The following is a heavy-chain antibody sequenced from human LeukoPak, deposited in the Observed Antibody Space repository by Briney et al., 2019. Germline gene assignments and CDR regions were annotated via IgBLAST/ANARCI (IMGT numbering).Heavy chain of an antibody. CDR1: GGTFSSYA. CDR2: IIPIFGTA. Sequence: ASVKVSCTASGGTFSSYAISWVRQAPGQGLEWMGGIIPIFGTANYAQKFQGRVTITADESTSTAYMELSSLRSEDTAVYYCARETEMATPRAPFDYWGRGTLVTVSS. V-gene: IGHV1-69*01. D-gene: IGHD5-24*01. CDR3: ARETEMATPRAPFDY. J-gene: IGHJ4*02.